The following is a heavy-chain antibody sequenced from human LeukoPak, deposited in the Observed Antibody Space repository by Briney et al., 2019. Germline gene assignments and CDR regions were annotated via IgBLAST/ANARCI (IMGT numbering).Heavy chain of an antibody. Sequence: GGSLRLSCAASGFTFSSYAMHWVRQAPGKGLEWVAVISYDGSNKYYADSVKGRFTISRDNSKNTLYLQMNSLRAEDTAVYYCARDGSGSYYRNYFDYWGQGTLVTVSS. CDR2: ISYDGSNK. CDR3: ARDGSGSYYRNYFDY. J-gene: IGHJ4*02. D-gene: IGHD3-10*01. CDR1: GFTFSSYA. V-gene: IGHV3-30-3*01.